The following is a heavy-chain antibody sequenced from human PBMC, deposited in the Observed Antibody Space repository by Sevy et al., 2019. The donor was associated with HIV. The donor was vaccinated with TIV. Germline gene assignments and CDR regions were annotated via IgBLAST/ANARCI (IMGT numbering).Heavy chain of an antibody. V-gene: IGHV4-61*01. CDR2: IYYSGST. CDR3: ARARSPDTAMVEFDY. D-gene: IGHD5-18*01. J-gene: IGHJ4*02. Sequence: SETLSLTCTVSGGSVSSGSYYWSWIRQPPGKGLEWIGYIYYSGSTNYNPSLKSRVTIPVDTSKNRFSLKLSSVTAADTAVYYCARARSPDTAMVEFDYWGQGTLVTVSS. CDR1: GGSVSSGSYY.